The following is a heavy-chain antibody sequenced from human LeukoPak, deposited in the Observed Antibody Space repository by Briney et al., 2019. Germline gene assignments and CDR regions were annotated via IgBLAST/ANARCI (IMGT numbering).Heavy chain of an antibody. Sequence: SETLSLTCTVSGGSISSYYWSWIRQPPGKGLEWIGYIYYSGSTNYNPSLKSRVTISVDTSKNQCSLKLSSVTAADTAVYYCARRDSSWYQGGYYYYYMDVWGKGTTVTVSS. CDR3: ARRDSSWYQGGYYYYYMDV. J-gene: IGHJ6*03. V-gene: IGHV4-59*08. D-gene: IGHD6-13*01. CDR1: GGSISSYY. CDR2: IYYSGST.